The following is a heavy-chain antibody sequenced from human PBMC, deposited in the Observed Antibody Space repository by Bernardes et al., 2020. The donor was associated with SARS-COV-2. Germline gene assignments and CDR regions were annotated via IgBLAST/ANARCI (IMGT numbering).Heavy chain of an antibody. J-gene: IGHJ5*02. CDR3: VRDLDRYDS. CDR2: INIDGSST. D-gene: IGHD3-16*01. CDR1: GFTFSNYI. V-gene: IGHV3-74*03. Sequence: SLIRSCATSGFTFSNYIMHWVRQAPGQGLVWVSRINIDGSSTTYADSVKGRFTISRDNAKSTLYLQMNSLRAEDTAVYYCVRDLDRYDSWGQGTLLTVSS.